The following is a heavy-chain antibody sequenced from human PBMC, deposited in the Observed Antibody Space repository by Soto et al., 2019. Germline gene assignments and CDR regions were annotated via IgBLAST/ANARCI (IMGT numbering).Heavy chain of an antibody. CDR2: IRAKAYGETT. D-gene: IGHD1-7*01. J-gene: IGHJ3*02. CDR1: GFTFGDYA. V-gene: IGHV3-49*04. Sequence: PGGSLRLSCTASGFTFGDYAMTWVRQAPGKGLEWVGFIRAKAYGETTQYAASVKGRFTISRDDSKTIVYLQMNSLKIEDTAVYYCIRGRRELGIWGQGTMVTVSS. CDR3: IRGRRELGI.